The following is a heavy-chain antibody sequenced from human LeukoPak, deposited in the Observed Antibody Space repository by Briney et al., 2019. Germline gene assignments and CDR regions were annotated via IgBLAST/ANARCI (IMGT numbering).Heavy chain of an antibody. D-gene: IGHD3-10*01. V-gene: IGHV7-4-1*02. Sequence: ASVKVSCKASGYTFTGYAMNWVRQAPGQGLEWMGWINTNTGNPTYAQGFTGRFVFSLDTSVSTAYLQISSLKAEDTAVYYCAISVYGSGSYRDAFDIWGQGTMVTVSS. CDR2: INTNTGNP. CDR1: GYTFTGYA. CDR3: AISVYGSGSYRDAFDI. J-gene: IGHJ3*02.